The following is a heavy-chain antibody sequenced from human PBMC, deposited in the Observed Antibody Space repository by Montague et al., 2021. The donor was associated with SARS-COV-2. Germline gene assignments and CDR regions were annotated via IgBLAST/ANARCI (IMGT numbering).Heavy chain of an antibody. D-gene: IGHD3-9*01. Sequence: PALVKPTQTLTLTCTFPGFSLSTSGMCVSWIRQPPGKALEWLALXXWYDDKYYSTSLKTRLTISKDTSKNQVVLTMTNMDPVDTATYYCARMVTIFSLGGYYYYYGMDVWGQGTTVTVSS. CDR2: XXWYDDK. J-gene: IGHJ6*02. CDR1: GFSLSTSGMC. V-gene: IGHV2-70*01. CDR3: ARMVTIFSLGGYYYYYGMDV.